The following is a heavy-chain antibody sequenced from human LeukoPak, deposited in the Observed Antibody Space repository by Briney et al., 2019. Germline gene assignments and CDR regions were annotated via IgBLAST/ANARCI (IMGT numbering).Heavy chain of an antibody. CDR3: RTDRYGDYGDYIDY. D-gene: IGHD4-17*01. Sequence: ASVKVSCKASGYTXTGYYMHWVRQAPGQGLEWMGWINPNSGGTNYAQKFQGRVTMTRDTSISTAYMELSRLRSDDTAVYYCRTDRYGDYGDYIDYWGQGTLVTVSS. CDR1: GYTXTGYY. CDR2: INPNSGGT. V-gene: IGHV1-2*02. J-gene: IGHJ4*02.